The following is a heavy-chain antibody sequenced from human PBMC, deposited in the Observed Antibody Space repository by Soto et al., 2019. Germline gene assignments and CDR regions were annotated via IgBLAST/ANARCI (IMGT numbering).Heavy chain of an antibody. J-gene: IGHJ4*02. Sequence: SETLSLTCTVSGGSISSGGYYWSWIRQHPGKGLEWIGYIYYSGSTYYNPSLKSRVTISVDTSKNQFSLKLSSVTAADTAVYYCARVSRDSSGWYYVDYWGQGTLVTVSS. D-gene: IGHD6-19*01. CDR1: GGSISSGGYY. V-gene: IGHV4-31*03. CDR2: IYYSGST. CDR3: ARVSRDSSGWYYVDY.